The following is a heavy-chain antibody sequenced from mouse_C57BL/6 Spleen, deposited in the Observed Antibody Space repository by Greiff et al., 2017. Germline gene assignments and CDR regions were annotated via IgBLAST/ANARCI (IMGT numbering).Heavy chain of an antibody. Sequence: QVQLQQPGAELVKPGASVKMSCKASGYTFTSYWITWVKQRPGQGLEWIGDLYPGSGSTNYNEKFKSKATLTVDTSSSTAYMQLSSLTSEDSAVYYCARPDSTGSWFAYWGHGTLVTVSA. D-gene: IGHD3-2*02. J-gene: IGHJ3*01. CDR1: GYTFTSYW. V-gene: IGHV1-55*01. CDR2: LYPGSGST. CDR3: ARPDSTGSWFAY.